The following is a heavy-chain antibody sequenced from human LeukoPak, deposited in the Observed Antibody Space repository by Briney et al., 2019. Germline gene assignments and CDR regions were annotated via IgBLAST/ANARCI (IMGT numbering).Heavy chain of an antibody. Sequence: SETLSLTCTVSGGSIINYSWSWIRQPPGKGLEWIGYIYSSGSTNYNPSLKSRVTISVDTSKNQFSLKLNSVTAADTAVYFCARRNILTEGEAFDIWGQGTMVTVSS. J-gene: IGHJ3*02. CDR1: GGSIINYS. CDR2: IYSSGST. D-gene: IGHD3-9*01. CDR3: ARRNILTEGEAFDI. V-gene: IGHV4-59*08.